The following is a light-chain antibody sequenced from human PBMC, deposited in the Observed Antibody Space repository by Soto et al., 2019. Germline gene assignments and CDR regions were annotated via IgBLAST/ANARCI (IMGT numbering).Light chain of an antibody. CDR2: DAS. J-gene: IGKJ5*01. V-gene: IGKV3-11*01. CDR1: QSVRTY. Sequence: TVLTRYPTTLPLSQVEIANLSCRASQSVRTYLAWYQQKPGQAPRLLIYDASNRATGIPARFSGSGSGTDFTLTISSLQSEDFAVYYCQQYSNWPITFGQVRRLEI. CDR3: QQYSNWPIT.